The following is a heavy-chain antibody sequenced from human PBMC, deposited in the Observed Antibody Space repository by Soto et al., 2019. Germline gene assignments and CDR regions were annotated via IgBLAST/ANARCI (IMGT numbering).Heavy chain of an antibody. CDR3: AGDDILCGGGSCYVVPLDV. D-gene: IGHD2-15*01. V-gene: IGHV3-66*01. CDR2: IQRDGTT. J-gene: IGHJ6*02. Sequence: EVQLVESGGGLVQPGGSLRLSCAASGFTVSSKYMTWVRQAPGKGLEWVSLIQRDGTTYYSDSVKGRFTISIVSYKSMLHLQMDSRRAEETAVYYCAGDDILCGGGSCYVVPLDVWGQGTTVTVSS. CDR1: GFTVSSKY.